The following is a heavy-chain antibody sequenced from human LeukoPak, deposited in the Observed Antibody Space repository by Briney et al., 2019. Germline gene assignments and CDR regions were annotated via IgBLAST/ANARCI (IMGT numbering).Heavy chain of an antibody. J-gene: IGHJ4*02. V-gene: IGHV3-30*19. D-gene: IGHD2-15*01. CDR3: ARDAYCRGGSCYHFDY. CDR2: ISFDGRNT. CDR1: GFTFSSYG. Sequence: PGRSLRLSCAASGFTFSSYGMHWVRQAPGRGLEWVAVISFDGRNTHYADSLKGRFTISRDKSKNTLYLEMSGLRPEDTAVYYCARDAYCRGGSCYHFDYWGQGTLVTVSS.